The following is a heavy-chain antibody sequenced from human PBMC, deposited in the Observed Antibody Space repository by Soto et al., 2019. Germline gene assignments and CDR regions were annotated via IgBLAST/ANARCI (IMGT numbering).Heavy chain of an antibody. CDR3: ARELRFLEWLFRYFDY. CDR1: GGSISSSSYY. V-gene: IGHV4-39*02. J-gene: IGHJ4*02. CDR2: IYYSGST. Sequence: SETLSLTCTVSGGSISSSSYYWGWIRQPPGKGLEWIGGIYYSGSTYYNPSLKSRVTISVDTSKNQFSLKLSSVTAADTAVYYCARELRFLEWLFRYFDYWGQGTLVTVSS. D-gene: IGHD3-3*01.